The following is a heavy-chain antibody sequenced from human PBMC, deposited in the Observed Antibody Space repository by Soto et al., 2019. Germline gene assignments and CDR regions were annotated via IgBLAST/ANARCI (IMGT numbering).Heavy chain of an antibody. CDR3: ASLSSGYYGTLDY. J-gene: IGHJ4*02. CDR1: GGSFSGYY. CDR2: INHSGST. D-gene: IGHD3-22*01. Sequence: SETLSLTCAVYGGSFSGYYWSWIRQPPGKGLEWIGEINHSGSTNYNPSLKSRVTISVDTSKNQFSLKLSSVTAADTAMYYCASLSSGYYGTLDYWGQGTLVTVSS. V-gene: IGHV4-34*01.